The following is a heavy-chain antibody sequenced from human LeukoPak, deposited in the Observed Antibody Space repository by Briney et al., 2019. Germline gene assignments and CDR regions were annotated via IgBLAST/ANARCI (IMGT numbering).Heavy chain of an antibody. J-gene: IGHJ3*02. CDR3: ARGRITVSNDAFDI. CDR1: GFTFTSYA. V-gene: IGHV3-23*01. Sequence: GGSLRLSCAASGFTFTSYAMSWVRQAPGKGLEWVSAISGTGGSTYYVDSVKGRFTISRDNSKNTLYLQMNSLRAEDTAVYYCARGRITVSNDAFDIWGRGTMVTVS. D-gene: IGHD2-15*01. CDR2: ISGTGGST.